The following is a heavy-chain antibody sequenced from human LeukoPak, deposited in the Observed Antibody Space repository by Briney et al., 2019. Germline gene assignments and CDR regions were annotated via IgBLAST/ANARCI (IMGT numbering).Heavy chain of an antibody. CDR2: IYYSGNP. J-gene: IGHJ4*02. D-gene: IGHD4-17*01. CDR1: GGSIRGYY. CDR3: ARGGVRADY. V-gene: IGHV4-59*01. Sequence: SETLSLTCTVSGGSIRGYYWSWIRQPPGKGLEWIGYIYYSGNPNYNPSLKSRVTISVDTSKNQFSLKVSSVTAADTAMYYCARGGVRADYWGQGTLVTVSS.